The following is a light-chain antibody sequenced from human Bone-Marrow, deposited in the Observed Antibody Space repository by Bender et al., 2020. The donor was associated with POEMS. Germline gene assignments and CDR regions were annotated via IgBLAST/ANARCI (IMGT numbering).Light chain of an antibody. CDR1: KLGDKH. J-gene: IGLJ2*01. CDR3: SSYTSNTVV. CDR2: QNT. Sequence: SYELTQPPSVSVSPGQTASIPCSGDKLGDKHVSWYQQKPGQSPVLVIYQNTKRPSGIPERFSGSNSGNTGTLTISGLQTEDEADYYCSSYTSNTVVFGGGTKLTVL. V-gene: IGLV3-1*01.